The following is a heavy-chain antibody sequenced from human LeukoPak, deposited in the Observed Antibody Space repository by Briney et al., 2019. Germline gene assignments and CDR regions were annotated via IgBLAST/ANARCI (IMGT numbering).Heavy chain of an antibody. D-gene: IGHD2-15*01. CDR2: ISWDGGTT. CDR3: AKDWVAAD. Sequence: GGSLRLSCAASGFTFDDYTMHWVRQAPGKGLEWISLISWDGGTTDYADSVKGRLTISRDNSQNSLYLRMDGLRTEDTALYYCAKDWVAADWGQGTLVTVSA. V-gene: IGHV3-43*01. CDR1: GFTFDDYT. J-gene: IGHJ4*02.